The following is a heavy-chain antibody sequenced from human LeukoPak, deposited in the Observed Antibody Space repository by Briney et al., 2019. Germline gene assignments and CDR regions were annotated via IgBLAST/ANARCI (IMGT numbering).Heavy chain of an antibody. CDR2: IYPGDSET. Sequence: GESLKISCKGSGYSFTNYWIDWVRHMPGKGLEWMGIIYPGDSETRYSPSFQGQVSISVDKSIGTAYLQWSSLKASDTAIYYCARGYDIDVWGQGTTVTVSS. J-gene: IGHJ6*02. CDR3: ARGYDIDV. CDR1: GYSFTNYW. V-gene: IGHV5-51*01.